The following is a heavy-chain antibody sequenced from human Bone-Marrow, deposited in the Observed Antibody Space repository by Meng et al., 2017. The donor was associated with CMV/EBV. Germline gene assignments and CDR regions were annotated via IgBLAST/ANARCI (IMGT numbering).Heavy chain of an antibody. CDR1: GFTFSSYG. CDR2: INSDGSST. CDR3: AREFVNYGGNAFDY. Sequence: GGSPRLSCAASGFTFSSYGMHWVRQAPGKGLVWVSRINSDGSSTSYVDPVKGRFTISRDNAKNTLYLQMNSLRAEDTAVYYCAREFVNYGGNAFDYWGQGTLVTVSS. D-gene: IGHD4-23*01. J-gene: IGHJ4*02. V-gene: IGHV3-74*01.